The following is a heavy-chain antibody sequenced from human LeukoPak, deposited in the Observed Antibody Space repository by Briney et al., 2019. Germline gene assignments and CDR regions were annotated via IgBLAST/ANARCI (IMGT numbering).Heavy chain of an antibody. D-gene: IGHD3-10*01. CDR1: GGTFSSYA. CDR3: ARDLWFGELSGYYGMDV. V-gene: IGHV1-69*05. CDR2: IIPIFGTA. Sequence: GASVKVSCKASGGTFSSYAISWVRQAPGQGLEWMGGIIPIFGTANYAQKFQGRVTITTDESASTAYMELSSLRSEDTAVYYCARDLWFGELSGYYGMDVWGQGTTVTVSS. J-gene: IGHJ6*02.